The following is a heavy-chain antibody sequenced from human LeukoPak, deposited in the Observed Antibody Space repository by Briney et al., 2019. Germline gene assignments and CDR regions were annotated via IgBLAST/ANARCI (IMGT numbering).Heavy chain of an antibody. V-gene: IGHV3-30*18. D-gene: IGHD4-17*01. J-gene: IGHJ4*02. CDR3: AKDGNTVTIFDY. Sequence: GGSLRLSCAASGFTFSSYGMHWVRQAPGKGLEWVAVISYDGSNKYYADSVKGRFTISRDNSKNTLYLQMNSLRAEDTAVYYCAKDGNTVTIFDYWGRGTLVTVSS. CDR1: GFTFSSYG. CDR2: ISYDGSNK.